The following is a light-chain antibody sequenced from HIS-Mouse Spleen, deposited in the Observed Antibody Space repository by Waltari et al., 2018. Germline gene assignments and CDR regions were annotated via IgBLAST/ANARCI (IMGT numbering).Light chain of an antibody. V-gene: IGLV1-47*01. CDR1: SSNIGSNY. J-gene: IGLJ3*02. Sequence: QSVLTQPPSASGTPGQRVTIACYGSSSNIGSNYVYCYQQLPGTAPNLLIYRNKQRPAGVPDRFSGSKSGTSASLAISGLRSEDEADYYCAAWDDSLSGPVFGGGTKLTVL. CDR3: AAWDDSLSGPV. CDR2: RNK.